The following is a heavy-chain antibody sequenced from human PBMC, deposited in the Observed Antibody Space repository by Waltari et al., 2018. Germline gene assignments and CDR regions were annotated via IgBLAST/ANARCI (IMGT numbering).Heavy chain of an antibody. D-gene: IGHD6-6*01. J-gene: IGHJ4*02. CDR2: IYHSGST. Sequence: QVQLQESGPGLVKPSQTLSLTCPVSGGPISSGSYSWIWIRQPAGKGLEWIGSIYHSGSTYYNPSLKSRVTISVDTSKNQFSLKLSSVTAADTAVYYCARDKYSSSSCLDYWGQGTLVTVSS. CDR3: ARDKYSSSSCLDY. CDR1: GGPISSGSYS. V-gene: IGHV4-61*02.